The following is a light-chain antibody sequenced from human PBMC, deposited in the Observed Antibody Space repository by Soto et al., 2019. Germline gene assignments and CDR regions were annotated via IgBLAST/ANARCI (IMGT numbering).Light chain of an antibody. CDR3: SSYTSDSTKV. CDR2: DVS. CDR1: ISDIGGYNY. V-gene: IGLV2-14*03. Sequence: QSALTQPASVSGSPGQSITISCTGSISDIGGYNYVSWYQQHPGNAPQLMIYDVSNRPSGVSNRFSGSKSGNTAYLTISGLQTEDEADYYCSSYTSDSTKVFGTGTKLTVL. J-gene: IGLJ1*01.